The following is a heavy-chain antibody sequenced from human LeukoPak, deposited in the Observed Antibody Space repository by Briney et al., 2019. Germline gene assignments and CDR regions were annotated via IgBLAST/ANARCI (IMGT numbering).Heavy chain of an antibody. CDR3: ARNHYYDILTGYVTYGMDV. CDR2: ISAYNGNT. D-gene: IGHD3-9*01. J-gene: IGHJ6*02. CDR1: GYTFTNYG. Sequence: GASVKVSCKASGYTFTNYGISWVRQAPGQGLEWMGWISAYNGNTNYAQKLQGGVTTTTDTSTSTAYMELRSLRSDDTAVYYCARNHYYDILTGYVTYGMDVWGQGTTVTVSS. V-gene: IGHV1-18*01.